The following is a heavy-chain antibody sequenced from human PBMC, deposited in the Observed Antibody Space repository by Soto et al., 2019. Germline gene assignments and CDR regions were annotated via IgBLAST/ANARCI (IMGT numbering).Heavy chain of an antibody. CDR3: ARGRFKQSNYYGSGSSYYFDY. V-gene: IGHV4-34*01. CDR2: INHSGST. CDR1: GGSFSGYY. J-gene: IGHJ4*02. D-gene: IGHD3-10*01. Sequence: ETLSLTCAVYGGSFSGYYWSWIRQPPGKGLEWIGEINHSGSTNYNPSLKSRVTISVDTSKNQFSLKLSSVTAADTAVYYCARGRFKQSNYYGSGSSYYFDYWGQGTLVTVSS.